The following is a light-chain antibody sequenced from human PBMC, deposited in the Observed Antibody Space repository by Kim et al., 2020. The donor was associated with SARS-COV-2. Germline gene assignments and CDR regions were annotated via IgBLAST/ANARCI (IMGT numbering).Light chain of an antibody. CDR3: QQYYRIPLT. CDR1: QTILYSYNNKDC. J-gene: IGKJ4*01. CDR2: WAS. Sequence: DIVMTQSPDSLAVSLGERVTINCKSSQTILYSYNNKDCLAWYQQKPGQPPKLLIYWASTRESGVPDRFSGSGSGTDFTLTISSLQAEDVAVYYCQQYYRIPLTFGGGTKVDIK. V-gene: IGKV4-1*01.